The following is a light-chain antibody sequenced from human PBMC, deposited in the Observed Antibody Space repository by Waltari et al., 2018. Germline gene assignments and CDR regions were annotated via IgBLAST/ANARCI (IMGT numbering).Light chain of an antibody. Sequence: QSVLTQPPSASGTPGQRVTISCSGSSSNIGSNYVFWYQQLPGTAPKLLIYRNKQRPSGVPDRFSGSKSGTSASLAISGLRSEDEADYYCAAWDDSLSGRYVVFGGGTKLTVL. V-gene: IGLV1-47*01. CDR2: RNK. CDR3: AAWDDSLSGRYVV. J-gene: IGLJ2*01. CDR1: SSNIGSNY.